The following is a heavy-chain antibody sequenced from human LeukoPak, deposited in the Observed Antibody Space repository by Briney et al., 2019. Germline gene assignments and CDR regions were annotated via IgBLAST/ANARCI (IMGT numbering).Heavy chain of an antibody. CDR2: INPDGSQK. Sequence: GGSLRLSCAASGFTFYSDWMTWVRQAPGKGLEWVANINPDGSQKYYVDSVKGRFTISRDNAKNSLSLQMNSLRAEDTALYYCARHDCTSANCPLDYWGQGTLVAVSS. D-gene: IGHD2-2*01. CDR3: ARHDCTSANCPLDY. CDR1: GFTFYSDW. J-gene: IGHJ4*02. V-gene: IGHV3-7*03.